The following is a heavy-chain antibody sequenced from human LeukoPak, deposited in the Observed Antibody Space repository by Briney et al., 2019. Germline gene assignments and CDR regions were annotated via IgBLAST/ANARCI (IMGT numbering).Heavy chain of an antibody. D-gene: IGHD6-13*01. J-gene: IGHJ1*01. Sequence: PGGSLRLSCAASGFTFSTYSMNWVRQAPGKGLEWVSSISNSGSYIYYADSVKGRFTISRDNAKNSLYLQMSSLRVEDTAVYCCATPAAGPGAEYSLYWGQGTLVIVSS. CDR3: ATPAAGPGAEYSLY. V-gene: IGHV3-21*01. CDR2: ISNSGSYI. CDR1: GFTFSTYS.